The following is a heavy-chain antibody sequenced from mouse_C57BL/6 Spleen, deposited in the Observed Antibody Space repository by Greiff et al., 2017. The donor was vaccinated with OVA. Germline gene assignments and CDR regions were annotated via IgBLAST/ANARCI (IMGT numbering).Heavy chain of an antibody. CDR1: GFNIKDDY. CDR3: TIYGSSYRYFDV. D-gene: IGHD1-1*01. Sequence: VQLQQSGAELVRPGASVKLSCTASGFNIKDDYMHWVKQRPEQGLEWIGWIDPENGDTEYASKFQGKATITADTSSNTAYLQRSSLTSEDTAVYYCTIYGSSYRYFDVWGTGTTVTVSS. CDR2: IDPENGDT. J-gene: IGHJ1*03. V-gene: IGHV14-4*01.